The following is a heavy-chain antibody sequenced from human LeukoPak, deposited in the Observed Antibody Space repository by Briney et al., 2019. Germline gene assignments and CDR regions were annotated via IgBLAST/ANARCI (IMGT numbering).Heavy chain of an antibody. Sequence: ASVRVSCKASGNTFTNYGVNWVRQAPGQRPEWMGWFSPYNGDTKHAPKLKGRVTLTVDTLTSTAYMELRTLISDDTATYYCAIGQGVITWGGADVYDVWGQGTTVIV. J-gene: IGHJ3*01. D-gene: IGHD3-16*01. CDR2: FSPYNGDT. CDR1: GNTFTNYG. CDR3: AIGQGVITWGGADVYDV. V-gene: IGHV1-18*01.